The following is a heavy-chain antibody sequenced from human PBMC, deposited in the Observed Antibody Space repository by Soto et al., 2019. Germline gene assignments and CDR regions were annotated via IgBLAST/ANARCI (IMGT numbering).Heavy chain of an antibody. J-gene: IGHJ3*02. CDR2: ISGSGGST. V-gene: IGHV3-23*01. D-gene: IGHD3-22*01. Sequence: GGSLRLSCAASGFTFSSYAMSWVRQAPGKGLEWVSAISGSGGSTYYADSVKGRFTISRDNSKNTLYLQMNSLRAEDTAVYYCAKYYYDSSGYSLFDAFDIWGQGTMVTVSS. CDR1: GFTFSSYA. CDR3: AKYYYDSSGYSLFDAFDI.